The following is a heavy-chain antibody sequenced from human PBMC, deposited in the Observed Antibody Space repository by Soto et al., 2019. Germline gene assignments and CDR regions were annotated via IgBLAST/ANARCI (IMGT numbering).Heavy chain of an antibody. CDR2: ISYDGSNK. D-gene: IGHD2-21*02. V-gene: IGHV3-30*18. CDR1: GFTFSSYG. Sequence: QVQLVESGGGVVQPGRSLRLSCAASGFTFSSYGMHWVRQAPGKGLEWVAVISYDGSNKYYADSVKGRFTISRDNSKNTLYLQMNSLRAEDTAVYYCAKVYCGGDCYSTYFDYRGQGTLVTVSS. J-gene: IGHJ4*02. CDR3: AKVYCGGDCYSTYFDY.